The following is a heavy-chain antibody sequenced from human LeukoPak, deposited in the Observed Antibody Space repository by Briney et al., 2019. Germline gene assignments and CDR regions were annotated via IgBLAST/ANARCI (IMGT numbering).Heavy chain of an antibody. CDR1: GFTFSTYA. CDR3: ASPYALGHGY. D-gene: IGHD3/OR15-3a*01. CDR2: ISGSGDTT. V-gene: IGHV3-23*01. J-gene: IGHJ4*02. Sequence: GGSVRLSCAASGFTFSTYAMNWVRQAPGKGLEWVSSISGSGDTTNYADSVKGRFTISRDNSKNTLYLQMNSLRAEDTAVYYCASPYALGHGYWGQGTLVTVSS.